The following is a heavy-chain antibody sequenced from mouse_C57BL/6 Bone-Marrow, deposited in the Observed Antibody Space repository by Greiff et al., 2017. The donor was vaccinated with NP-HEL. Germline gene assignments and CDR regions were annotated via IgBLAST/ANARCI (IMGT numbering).Heavy chain of an antibody. D-gene: IGHD1-1*01. CDR3: ARVYGSCYWYFDV. V-gene: IGHV1-72*01. J-gene: IGHJ1*03. Sequence: GLVWIGRIDLNSGGTKYNEKFKSNATLTVDKPTSTAYMQLSSLTAEDSAVYYCARVYGSCYWYFDVWGTGTTVTVSS. CDR2: IDLNSGGT.